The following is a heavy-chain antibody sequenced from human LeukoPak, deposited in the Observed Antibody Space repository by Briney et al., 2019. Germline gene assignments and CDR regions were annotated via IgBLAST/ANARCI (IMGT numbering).Heavy chain of an antibody. CDR3: GRVAGVEFISV. J-gene: IGHJ4*02. CDR2: ISSTGYTT. CDR1: GFSFSEYY. D-gene: IGHD2-15*01. Sequence: GSLRLSCAASGFSFSEYYMAWIRQAPGKRLQWVSYISSTGYTTDYVDSVKGRFTISKDNAKNSLYLEMKSLRAEDTAVYYCGRVAGVEFISVWGQGTLVTVSS. V-gene: IGHV3-11*01.